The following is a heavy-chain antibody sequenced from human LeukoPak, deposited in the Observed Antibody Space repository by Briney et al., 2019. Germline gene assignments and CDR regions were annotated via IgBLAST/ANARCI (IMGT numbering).Heavy chain of an antibody. CDR2: IYPGDSDI. D-gene: IGHD1-26*01. CDR1: GYSFSNYW. J-gene: IGHJ4*02. CDR3: ARQSDGGGSYPGY. Sequence: GESLKFSCKGSGYSFSNYWIGWVRQMPGKGLEWMGIIYPGDSDITYSPSFQGQVTISADKSITTAYLQWSSLKASDTAMYYCARQSDGGGSYPGYWVQGTLVTVSS. V-gene: IGHV5-51*01.